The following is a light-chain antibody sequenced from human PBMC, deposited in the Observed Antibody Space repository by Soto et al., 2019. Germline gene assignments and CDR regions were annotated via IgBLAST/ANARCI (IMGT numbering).Light chain of an antibody. Sequence: DIQVTQSPSSLSASVGDRVTITCRARQDISGHLAWYQQKPGKVPKLLIYEASTLQSRVPSRFSASGSGTDFTLTISSLQPEDVATYYCQKYNGTPRTFGPGTKVELK. J-gene: IGKJ1*01. CDR1: QDISGH. V-gene: IGKV1-27*01. CDR3: QKYNGTPRT. CDR2: EAS.